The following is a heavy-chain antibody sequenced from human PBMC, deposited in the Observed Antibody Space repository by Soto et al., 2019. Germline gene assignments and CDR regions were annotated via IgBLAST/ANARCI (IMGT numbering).Heavy chain of an antibody. CDR1: GFTFSSYA. Sequence: PGGSLRLSCAASGFTFSSYAMSWVRQAPGKGLEWVSAISGSGGSTYYADSVKGRFTISRDNSKNTLYLQMNSLRAEDTAVYYCAKDSITMVRGVKTTTPNWFDPWGQGTLVTVSS. V-gene: IGHV3-23*01. CDR3: AKDSITMVRGVKTTTPNWFDP. J-gene: IGHJ5*02. CDR2: ISGSGGST. D-gene: IGHD3-10*01.